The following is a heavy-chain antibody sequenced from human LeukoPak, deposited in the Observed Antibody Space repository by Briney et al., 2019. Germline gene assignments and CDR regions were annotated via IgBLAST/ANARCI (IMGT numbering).Heavy chain of an antibody. Sequence: GGSLRLSCAASGFTFDDYAMHWVRQAPGKGLEWVSGISWNSGSTGYADSVKGRFTISRDNAKNSLYLQMNNLRPEDMALYYCAKSRTTTSGYYNSDSWGQGTLVTVSS. CDR3: AKSRTTTSGYYNSDS. CDR1: GFTFDDYA. J-gene: IGHJ4*02. CDR2: ISWNSGST. V-gene: IGHV3-9*03. D-gene: IGHD3-22*01.